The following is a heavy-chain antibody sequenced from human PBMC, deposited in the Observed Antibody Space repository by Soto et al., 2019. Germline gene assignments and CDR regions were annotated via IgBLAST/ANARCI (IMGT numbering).Heavy chain of an antibody. V-gene: IGHV3-33*01. CDR1: GFTFSSYG. CDR2: IWYDGSNK. Sequence: QVQLVESGGGVVQPGRSLRLSCAASGFTFSSYGMHWVRQAPGKGLEWVAVIWYDGSNKYYADSVKGRFTISRDNSKNTLYLQMYSLRAEDTAVYYCARDYDSSGYPRYYFDYWGQGTLVTVSS. D-gene: IGHD3-22*01. J-gene: IGHJ4*02. CDR3: ARDYDSSGYPRYYFDY.